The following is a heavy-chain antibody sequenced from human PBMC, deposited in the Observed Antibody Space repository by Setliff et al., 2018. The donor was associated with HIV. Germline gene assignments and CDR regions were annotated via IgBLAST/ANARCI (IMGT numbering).Heavy chain of an antibody. CDR1: GFTVYSYY. J-gene: IGHJ6*03. CDR3: VRNGNYYYYMDV. Sequence: TGGSLRLSCAASGFTVYSYYMSWVRQAPGKGLEWVSVIYSDGNTYYADSVKGRFTVSRDNSKNTLHLQMNSLRGEDTAVYYCVRNGNYYYYMDVWGKGTTVTVSS. CDR2: IYSDGNT. V-gene: IGHV3-66*02.